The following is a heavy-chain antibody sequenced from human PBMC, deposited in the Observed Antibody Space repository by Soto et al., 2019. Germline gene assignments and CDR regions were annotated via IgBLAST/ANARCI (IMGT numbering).Heavy chain of an antibody. CDR1: GHTFSSYY. CDR3: ARGLPCGSTTCFGGELAY. CDR2: INPSGGGT. J-gene: IGHJ4*02. Sequence: VQLVQSGAEGKNPGASVKVSCKASGHTFSSYYIHWVRQAPGQGLEWIGVINPSGGGTSYAQKFQGRVTMSRDTSTSTVFMELSSVRYEDTAVFYCARGLPCGSTTCFGGELAYWGQGTLVTVSS. V-gene: IGHV1-46*01. D-gene: IGHD2-2*01.